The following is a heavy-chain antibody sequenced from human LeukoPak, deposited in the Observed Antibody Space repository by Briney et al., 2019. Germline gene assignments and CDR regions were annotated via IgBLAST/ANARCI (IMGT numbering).Heavy chain of an antibody. Sequence: SGPTLVNPTQTLTLTCTFSGFSLSTSRVAVGWIRQPPGKALEWLALIYWDDDKRYRLSLKSRLTITKDTSKKQVVLTMTNMDPVDTATYYCAHRRVSKYYFDYWGQGTLVTVSS. CDR2: IYWDDDK. CDR3: AHRRVSKYYFDY. J-gene: IGHJ4*02. V-gene: IGHV2-5*02. CDR1: GFSLSTSRVA.